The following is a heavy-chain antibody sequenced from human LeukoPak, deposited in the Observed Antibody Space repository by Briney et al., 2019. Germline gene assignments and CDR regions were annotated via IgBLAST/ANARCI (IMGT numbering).Heavy chain of an antibody. V-gene: IGHV3-74*01. CDR2: FYSDGSRS. CDR1: GFTLSSNW. CDR3: ARSGRGGAFDI. J-gene: IGHJ3*02. D-gene: IGHD1-26*01. Sequence: GGSLRLSCAGSGFTLSSNWMHWVRQAPGKGLVWVSRFYSDGSRSNYADSVKGRFTISGDNAKNTQYLQMNSLRAEDTAVYYCARSGRGGAFDIWGQGTMVTVSS.